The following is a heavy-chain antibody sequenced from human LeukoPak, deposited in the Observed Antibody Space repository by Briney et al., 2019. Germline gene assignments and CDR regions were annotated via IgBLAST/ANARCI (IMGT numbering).Heavy chain of an antibody. J-gene: IGHJ4*02. Sequence: ASVKVSRKSSEYSFAGYHMHCVRQSPGQRPELKGWVNPNGGDTNYAQKFQGRVTMTRDTSVSTAYMELSGLRSDDTAVYYCARGADFWSGYNDYWGQGTLVSVSS. D-gene: IGHD3-3*01. CDR3: ARGADFWSGYNDY. CDR2: VNPNGGDT. V-gene: IGHV1-2*02. CDR1: EYSFAGYH.